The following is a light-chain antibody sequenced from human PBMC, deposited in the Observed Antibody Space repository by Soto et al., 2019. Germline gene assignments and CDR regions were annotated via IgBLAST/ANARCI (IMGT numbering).Light chain of an antibody. V-gene: IGKV3-15*01. J-gene: IGKJ2*01. CDR3: QQYDNWPPRT. CDR1: QSVGSN. CDR2: GAS. Sequence: EIVMTQSPATLSVSPGERATLSCRASQSVGSNLAWYQQKPGQTPRLLIHGASTRATGIPARFSGSGSGTDFTLTISSLQSEDFAVYYCQQYDNWPPRTFGQGTKLESK.